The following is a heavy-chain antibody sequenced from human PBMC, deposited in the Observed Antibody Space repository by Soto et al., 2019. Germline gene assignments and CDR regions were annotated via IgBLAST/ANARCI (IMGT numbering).Heavy chain of an antibody. D-gene: IGHD6-19*01. CDR3: ARDDRAVAGTDY. CDR2: ISYGGGTT. Sequence: GGSLRLSCAASEFTFSNYAMSWVRQAPGKGLEWVSAISYGGGTTYYADSVKGRFTISRDNSKNTLYLQMNSLRAEDTAVYYCARDDRAVAGTDYWGQGTLVTVSS. J-gene: IGHJ4*02. V-gene: IGHV3-23*01. CDR1: EFTFSNYA.